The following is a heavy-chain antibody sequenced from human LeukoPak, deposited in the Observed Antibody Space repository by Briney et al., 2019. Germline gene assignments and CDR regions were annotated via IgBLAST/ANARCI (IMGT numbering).Heavy chain of an antibody. D-gene: IGHD2-2*01. CDR2: ISGSGGST. V-gene: IGHV3-23*01. Sequence: GGSLRLSCAASGFTFSSYAMSWVRQAPGKGLEWVSAISGSGGSTYYADSVKGRFTISRDNSKNTLYLQMNSLRAEDTAVYYCAKDLPPFIVVVPAAMEGWFDPWGQGTLATVSS. CDR1: GFTFSSYA. J-gene: IGHJ5*02. CDR3: AKDLPPFIVVVPAAMEGWFDP.